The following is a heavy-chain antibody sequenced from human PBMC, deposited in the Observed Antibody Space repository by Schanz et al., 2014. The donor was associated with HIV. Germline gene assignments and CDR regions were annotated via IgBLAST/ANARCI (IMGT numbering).Heavy chain of an antibody. CDR3: ARLGPIVVVPGPLAWYFDL. CDR1: GYIFTDYY. D-gene: IGHD2-2*01. V-gene: IGHV1-2*02. CDR2: INPKSGGA. Sequence: QVQLVQSGAEVKKPGASVKVSCKTSGYIFTDYYVHWVRQAPGQGLEWLGWINPKSGGADNAQKFQGRVTMTRDTSINTAYMEMTRLTSHDTAVYYCARLGPIVVVPGPLAWYFDLWGRGTLVTVSS. J-gene: IGHJ2*01.